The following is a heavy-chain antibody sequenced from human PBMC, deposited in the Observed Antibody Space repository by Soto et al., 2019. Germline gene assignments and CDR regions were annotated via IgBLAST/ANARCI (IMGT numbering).Heavy chain of an antibody. CDR1: GYTFTGYY. V-gene: IGHV1-2*02. D-gene: IGHD2-15*01. Sequence: ASVKVSCKASGYTFTGYYMHWVRQAPGQGLEWMGWINPNSGGTNYAQKFQGRVTMTSDTSISTAYMELSRLRSDDTAVYYCARVSIPLAAGNWFDPWGQGTLVTVSS. J-gene: IGHJ5*02. CDR3: ARVSIPLAAGNWFDP. CDR2: INPNSGGT.